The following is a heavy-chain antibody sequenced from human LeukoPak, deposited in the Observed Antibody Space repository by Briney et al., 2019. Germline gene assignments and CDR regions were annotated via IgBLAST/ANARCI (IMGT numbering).Heavy chain of an antibody. V-gene: IGHV3-53*01. CDR1: GFTVSSNY. D-gene: IGHD6-6*01. J-gene: IGHJ4*02. CDR3: ARAPEYSSV. Sequence: GGSLRLSCAASGFTVSSNYMSWVRQAPGKGLEWVSIIYSGGSTSYSDSVKGRFTISRDNSKNTLYLQMNSLRAEDTAVFYCARAPEYSSVWGQGTLVTVSS. CDR2: IYSGGST.